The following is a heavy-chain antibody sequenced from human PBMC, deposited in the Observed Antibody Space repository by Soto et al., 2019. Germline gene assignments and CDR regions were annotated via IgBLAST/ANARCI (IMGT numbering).Heavy chain of an antibody. J-gene: IGHJ6*02. V-gene: IGHV4-39*01. CDR1: GGSISSSSYY. CDR2: IYYSGST. D-gene: IGHD5-18*01. Sequence: SETLSLSCTVSGGSISSSSYYWGWIRQPPGKGLEWIGSIYYSGSTYYNPSLKSRVTISVDTSKSQFSLKLSSVTAADTAVYYCTCIFSGGYGYGFYYYGMDVWGQGTTVTVSS. CDR3: TCIFSGGYGYGFYYYGMDV.